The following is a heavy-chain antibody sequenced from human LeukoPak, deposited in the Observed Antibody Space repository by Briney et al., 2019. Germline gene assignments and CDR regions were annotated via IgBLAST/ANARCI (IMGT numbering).Heavy chain of an antibody. J-gene: IGHJ4*02. CDR1: GFTFSDYY. CDR3: ARGDPEMATTFDY. Sequence: GGSLRLSCAASGFTFSDYYMSWIRQAPGKGLEWVSYISGSGSTIYYADSVKGRFTISRDNAKNSLYLQMNSLRAEDTAVYYCARGDPEMATTFDYWGQGTLVTVSS. CDR2: ISGSGSTI. V-gene: IGHV3-11*01. D-gene: IGHD5-24*01.